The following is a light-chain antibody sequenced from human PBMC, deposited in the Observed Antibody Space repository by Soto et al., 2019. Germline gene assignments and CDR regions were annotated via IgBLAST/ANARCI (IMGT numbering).Light chain of an antibody. Sequence: DIQMTQSPFTLSASVGDRVTITCRASQSISRWLAWYQQKPGKAPKLLIYRASSLESGVPSRFSGSGSGTEFPLNISVLQSDDSATYYCQQYQTWTFGQGTKVEIK. CDR2: RAS. CDR3: QQYQTWT. V-gene: IGKV1-5*03. CDR1: QSISRW. J-gene: IGKJ1*01.